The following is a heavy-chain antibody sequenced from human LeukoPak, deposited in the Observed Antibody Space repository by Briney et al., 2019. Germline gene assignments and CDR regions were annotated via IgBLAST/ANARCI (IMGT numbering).Heavy chain of an antibody. D-gene: IGHD6-19*01. J-gene: IGHJ4*02. Sequence: SETLSLTCNVSDYSISSVYYWGWIRQSPVKGLEWIGSIYHTGYTYYNPSLKSRITISLETSRTQFSLKLNSVTAADTAVYFCVTTGHSSGWQFDYWGQGTLVTVSS. CDR1: DYSISSVYY. CDR3: VTTGHSSGWQFDY. CDR2: IYHTGYT. V-gene: IGHV4-38-2*02.